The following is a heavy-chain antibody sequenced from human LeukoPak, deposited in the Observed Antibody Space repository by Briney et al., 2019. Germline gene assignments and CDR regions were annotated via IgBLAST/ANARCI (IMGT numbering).Heavy chain of an antibody. V-gene: IGHV4-59*02. CDR1: GGSVSRDH. CDR3: ATGRDAHKTGY. D-gene: IGHD2-15*01. Sequence: SETLSLTCTVSGGSVSRDHWSWIRQPPGKGLEWIGYIYDIGSTIYNPSLQSRVTMSVDTSRNQLSLKLTSVTAADTAVYFCATGRDAHKTGYWGQGTLVTVSS. CDR2: IYDIGST. J-gene: IGHJ4*02.